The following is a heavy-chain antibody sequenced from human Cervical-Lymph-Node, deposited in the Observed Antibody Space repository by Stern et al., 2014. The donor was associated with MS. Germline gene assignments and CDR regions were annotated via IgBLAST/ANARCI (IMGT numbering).Heavy chain of an antibody. D-gene: IGHD5-18*01. J-gene: IGHJ4*02. Sequence: QLVQSGGGVVQPGRSLRLSCAASGFTFSSYALHWGRQAPVKGLEWVAVMSYDGSKKYYADSVKGRFTISRDNSKNTLYLQMNSLRADDTALYYCARDLRTAMVMTFDYWGQGTLVTVSS. CDR2: MSYDGSKK. CDR1: GFTFSSYA. CDR3: ARDLRTAMVMTFDY. V-gene: IGHV3-30-3*01.